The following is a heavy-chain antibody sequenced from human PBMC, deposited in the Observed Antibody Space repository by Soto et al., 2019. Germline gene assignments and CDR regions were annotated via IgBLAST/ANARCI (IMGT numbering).Heavy chain of an antibody. J-gene: IGHJ4*02. CDR2: IYYSGST. V-gene: IGHV4-39*01. D-gene: IGHD2-21*01. CDR3: ASYSRGDQYYFDY. Sequence: QLQLQESGPGLVKPSETLSLTCTVSGGSISSSSYYWGWIRQPPGKGLEWIGSIYYSGSTYYNPSLKSRVTISVDTSKNQFSLKLSSVTAADTAVYYCASYSRGDQYYFDYWGQGTLVTVSS. CDR1: GGSISSSSYY.